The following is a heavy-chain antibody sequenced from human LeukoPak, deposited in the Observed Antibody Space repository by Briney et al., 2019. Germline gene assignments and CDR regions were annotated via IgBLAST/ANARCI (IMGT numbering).Heavy chain of an antibody. D-gene: IGHD1-26*01. J-gene: IGHJ4*02. CDR3: APGELPVY. Sequence: GGSLRLSCAASGFTFSSYAMHWVRQAPGKGLEWVAVISYDGSNKYYADSVKGRFTISRDNSKNTLYLQMNSLRAGDTAVYYCAPGELPVYWGQGTLVTVSS. CDR2: ISYDGSNK. CDR1: GFTFSSYA. V-gene: IGHV3-30-3*01.